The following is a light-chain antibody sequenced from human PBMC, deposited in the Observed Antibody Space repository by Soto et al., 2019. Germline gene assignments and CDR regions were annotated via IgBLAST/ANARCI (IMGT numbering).Light chain of an antibody. CDR2: DVS. CDR1: SSDVGDYNY. V-gene: IGLV2-11*01. J-gene: IGLJ1*01. CDR3: CSYAGSYTLYV. Sequence: QSVLTQPRSVSGSPGQSVTSSCTGTSSDVGDYNYVSWYQQHPGKAPKLIIYDVSKRPSGVPDRFSGSKSGNTASLTISGLQTEDEADYYCCSYAGSYTLYVFGTGTKVTVL.